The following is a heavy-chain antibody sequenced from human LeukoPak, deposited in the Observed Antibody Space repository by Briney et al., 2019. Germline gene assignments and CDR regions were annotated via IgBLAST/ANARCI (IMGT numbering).Heavy chain of an antibody. J-gene: IGHJ6*03. CDR3: ARDSSFGGSYYYYYYMDV. V-gene: IGHV1-8*01. CDR1: GYTFTSYD. Sequence: GASVKVSCKASGYTFTSYDINWVRQATGQGLEWMGWMNPNSGNTGYAQKFQGRVTMTRNTSISTAYMELSSLRSEDTAVYYCARDSSFGGSYYYYYYMDVWGKGTTVTISS. CDR2: MNPNSGNT. D-gene: IGHD1-26*01.